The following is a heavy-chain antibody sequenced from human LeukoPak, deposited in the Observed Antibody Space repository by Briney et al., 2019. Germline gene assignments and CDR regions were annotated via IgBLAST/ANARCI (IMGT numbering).Heavy chain of an antibody. J-gene: IGHJ4*02. V-gene: IGHV4-39*07. Sequence: SETLSLTCTVSGGSISSSGYYWGWIRQPPGKGLEWIGSIYYSGSTYYNPSLKSRVTISVDTSKKQFSLKLSSVTAADTAVYYCAGGELLRFDYWGQGTLVTVSS. CDR2: IYYSGST. CDR1: GGSISSSGYY. D-gene: IGHD3-16*01. CDR3: AGGELLRFDY.